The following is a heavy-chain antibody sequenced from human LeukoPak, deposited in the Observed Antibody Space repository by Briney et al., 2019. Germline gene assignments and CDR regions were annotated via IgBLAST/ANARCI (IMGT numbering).Heavy chain of an antibody. D-gene: IGHD3-22*01. CDR2: INWNGGST. Sequence: GGSLRLSCAASGFTFDDYGMIWVRQAPGKGLEWVSAINWNGGSTGYADSAKGRFTISRDNAKNSLYLQMNSLRAEDTALYYCARDTTLYYDGSGFDAFDIWGQGTMVTVSS. CDR3: ARDTTLYYDGSGFDAFDI. V-gene: IGHV3-20*04. J-gene: IGHJ3*02. CDR1: GFTFDDYG.